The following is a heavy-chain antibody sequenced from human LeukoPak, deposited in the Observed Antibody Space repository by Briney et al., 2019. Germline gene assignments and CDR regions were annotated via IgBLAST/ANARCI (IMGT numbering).Heavy chain of an antibody. CDR2: IYSGGST. Sequence: GGSLRLSCATSGFTVSSNQMGWVRQAPGKGLEWVSAIYSGGSTFYADSVKGRFTISRDNSKNTLYLQMNSLRAEDTAVYYCARSISGNNYFDYWGQGTLVTVSS. J-gene: IGHJ4*02. CDR3: ARSISGNNYFDY. V-gene: IGHV3-53*01. D-gene: IGHD4-23*01. CDR1: GFTVSSNQ.